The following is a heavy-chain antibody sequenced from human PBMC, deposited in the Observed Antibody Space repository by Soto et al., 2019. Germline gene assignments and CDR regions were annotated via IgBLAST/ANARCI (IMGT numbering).Heavy chain of an antibody. CDR1: GFTFSNYY. CDR2: IDYDGKST. Sequence: EVQVVESGGGLVQPGGSLRLSCAVSGFTFSNYYMHWVRQAPGKGLVWVSRIDYDGKSTVYADSVKGRFTISRDNAKNTVDLQMNSLRVEDKAVYYCARGGYASGLDSWGQGTLVTVSS. V-gene: IGHV3-74*01. D-gene: IGHD2-2*01. CDR3: ARGGYASGLDS. J-gene: IGHJ5*01.